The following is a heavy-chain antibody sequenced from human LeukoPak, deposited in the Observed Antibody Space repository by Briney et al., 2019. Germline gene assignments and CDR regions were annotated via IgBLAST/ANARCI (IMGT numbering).Heavy chain of an antibody. D-gene: IGHD3-10*01. J-gene: IGHJ6*02. CDR2: INHSGST. Sequence: SETLSLTCAVYGGSFSGYYWSWIRQPPGKGLEWIGEINHSGSTNYNPSLKSRVTISVDTSKNQFSLKLSSVTAADTAVYYCARVPKKGKYYYYGMDVWGQGTTVTVSS. V-gene: IGHV4-34*01. CDR1: GGSFSGYY. CDR3: ARVPKKGKYYYYGMDV.